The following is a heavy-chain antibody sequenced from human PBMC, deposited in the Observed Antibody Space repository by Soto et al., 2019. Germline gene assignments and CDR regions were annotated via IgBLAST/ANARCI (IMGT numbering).Heavy chain of an antibody. D-gene: IGHD6-19*01. J-gene: IGHJ4*02. V-gene: IGHV3-23*01. CDR2: ISSSGDDS. CDR3: ARKVAGSI. Sequence: EMHLLESGGGLVQPGGSLRLSCAASGFTVSSFPMTWVCQAPGKGLEWVSSISSSGDDSFYADSVKGRFTISRDSSKNMLVRQWGGLRAEDTAVYYCARKVAGSIWGQGTLVTVSS. CDR1: GFTVSSFP.